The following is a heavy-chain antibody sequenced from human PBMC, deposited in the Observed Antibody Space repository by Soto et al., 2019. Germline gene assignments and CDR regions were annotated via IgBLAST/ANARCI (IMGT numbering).Heavy chain of an antibody. CDR3: ARRALPQCINGVCYKDGFWDY. Sequence: SETLSLTCTVSGGSVRSGGYYWIWIRQHPGTGLEWIGYIYYSGTTYFNPSLKSRASISLDTSKNEFSLKLTSVTAADTAVYYCARRALPQCINGVCYKDGFWDYWGQGALVTVSS. V-gene: IGHV4-31*03. D-gene: IGHD2-8*01. J-gene: IGHJ4*02. CDR1: GGSVRSGGYY. CDR2: IYYSGTT.